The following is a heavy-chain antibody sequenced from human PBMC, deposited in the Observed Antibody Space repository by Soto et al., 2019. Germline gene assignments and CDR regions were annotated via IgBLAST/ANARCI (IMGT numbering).Heavy chain of an antibody. CDR3: ASLQGYDFWSGYSGMDV. CDR1: GGSISSGGYY. CDR2: IYYSGST. Sequence: NPSETLSLTCTVSGGSISSGGYYWSWIRQHPGKGLEWIGYIYYSGSTYYNPSLKSRVTISVDTSKNQFSLKLSSVTAADTAVYYCASLQGYDFWSGYSGMDVWGQGTTVTVSS. D-gene: IGHD3-3*01. J-gene: IGHJ6*02. V-gene: IGHV4-31*03.